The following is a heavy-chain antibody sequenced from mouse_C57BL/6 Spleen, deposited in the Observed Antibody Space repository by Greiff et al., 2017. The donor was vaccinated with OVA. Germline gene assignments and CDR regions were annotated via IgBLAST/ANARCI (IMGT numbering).Heavy chain of an antibody. CDR1: GYTFTDYE. D-gene: IGHD2-4*01. Sequence: VQLQQSGAELVRPGASVTLSCKASGYTFTDYEMHWVKQTPVHGLEWIGALDPETGGTAYNQKFKGKAILTADKSSSTAYMELRSLTSEDSAVYYCTRFYYDYLFAYWGQGTLVTVSA. V-gene: IGHV1-15*01. CDR3: TRFYYDYLFAY. J-gene: IGHJ3*01. CDR2: LDPETGGT.